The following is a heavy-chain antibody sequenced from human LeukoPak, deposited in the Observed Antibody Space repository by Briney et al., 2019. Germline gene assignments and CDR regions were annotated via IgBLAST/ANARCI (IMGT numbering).Heavy chain of an antibody. CDR3: ARSKDILTGYCFDY. V-gene: IGHV4-39*07. CDR1: GGSISNSDYS. D-gene: IGHD3-9*01. Sequence: SETLSLTCTVSGGSISNSDYSWGWIRQPPGKGLECIGTIYYSGSTYYKSSLKSRVPISVDKSKNQFSLKLSSVTAADTAVYYCARSKDILTGYCFDYWGQGTLVTVSS. CDR2: IYYSGST. J-gene: IGHJ4*02.